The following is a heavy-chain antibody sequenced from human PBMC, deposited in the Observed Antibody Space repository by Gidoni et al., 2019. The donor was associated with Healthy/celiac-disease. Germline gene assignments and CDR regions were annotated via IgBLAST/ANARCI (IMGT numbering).Heavy chain of an antibody. V-gene: IGHV1-2*02. J-gene: IGHJ2*01. CDR2: INPNSGGT. CDR3: AREGILGYCSGGSCYTGRDWYFDL. CDR1: GYTFTGYY. Sequence: QVQLVQSGAEVKKRGASVKVYCKASGYTFTGYYLHCVRQAPGQGLEWMGWINPNSGGTNYAQKFQRRVTMTRATSISTAYMELSRLRSDDTAVYYCAREGILGYCSGGSCYTGRDWYFDLWGRGTLVTVSS. D-gene: IGHD2-15*01.